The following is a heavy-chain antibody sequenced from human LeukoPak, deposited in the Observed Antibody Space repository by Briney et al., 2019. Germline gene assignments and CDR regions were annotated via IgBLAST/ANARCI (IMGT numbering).Heavy chain of an antibody. Sequence: ASVKVSCKVSGYTLTELSMHWVRQAPGKGLEWMGGFDPEDGETTYAQKFQGRVTMTEDTSTDTAYMELSSLRSEDTAVYYCATDLGFLSTYNWFDPWGQGTLVTVSS. V-gene: IGHV1-24*01. CDR3: ATDLGFLSTYNWFDP. CDR1: GYTLTELS. D-gene: IGHD2/OR15-2a*01. J-gene: IGHJ5*02. CDR2: FDPEDGET.